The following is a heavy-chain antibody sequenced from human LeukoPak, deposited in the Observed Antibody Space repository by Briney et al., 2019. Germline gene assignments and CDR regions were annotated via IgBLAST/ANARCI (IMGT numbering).Heavy chain of an antibody. CDR1: GGTFSSYA. Sequence: GASVKVSCKASGGTFSSYAISWVRQAPGQGLEWMGGIIPIFGTANYAQKFQGRVTITADESTSTAYMELSSLRSEDTAVYYCATSYYDFWSGLRSHWFDPWGQGTLVTVSS. V-gene: IGHV1-69*13. CDR2: IIPIFGTA. J-gene: IGHJ5*02. CDR3: ATSYYDFWSGLRSHWFDP. D-gene: IGHD3-3*01.